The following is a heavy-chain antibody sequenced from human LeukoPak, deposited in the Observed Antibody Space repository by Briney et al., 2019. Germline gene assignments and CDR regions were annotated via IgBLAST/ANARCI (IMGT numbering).Heavy chain of an antibody. CDR3: ARHESDSSSAAFDS. Sequence: PSETLSLTCAVHGGSFSGYFWSWIRQPPGKGLEYIGEINHSGHTTYNPSLKSRVTISVETSKNQSSLNMISVTAADTAVYYCARHESDSSSAAFDSWGQGTMVIVST. D-gene: IGHD6-6*01. J-gene: IGHJ3*01. CDR2: INHSGHT. V-gene: IGHV4-34*01. CDR1: GGSFSGYF.